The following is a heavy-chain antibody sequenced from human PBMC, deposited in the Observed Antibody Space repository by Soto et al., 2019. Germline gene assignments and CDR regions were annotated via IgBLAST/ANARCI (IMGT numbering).Heavy chain of an antibody. CDR2: ISGSGDST. Sequence: EVQLLESGGGLVQPGGSLRLSCAASGFTFSSYAMRWVRQAPVKGLEWVSAISGSGDSTYYADSVKGRFSISRDNSKNTLYLQMKSLRAEVRAVYYCARRGSGSYYDYWGQGTLVTVSS. D-gene: IGHD1-26*01. V-gene: IGHV3-23*01. CDR1: GFTFSSYA. J-gene: IGHJ4*02. CDR3: ARRGSGSYYDY.